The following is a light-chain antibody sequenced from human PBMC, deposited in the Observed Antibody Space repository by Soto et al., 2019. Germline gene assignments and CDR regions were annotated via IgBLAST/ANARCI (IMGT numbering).Light chain of an antibody. CDR3: QQYGSSGT. CDR2: GAS. J-gene: IGKJ1*01. V-gene: IGKV3-20*01. CDR1: QSVSNNY. Sequence: EIVLTQSPGTLSLSPGERATLSCRASQSVSNNYLASYQQKPGQAPTLLIYGASNRATGIPDRLSGSGSGTDFTLTISRLEPEDFAVYYCQQYGSSGTFGQRTKG.